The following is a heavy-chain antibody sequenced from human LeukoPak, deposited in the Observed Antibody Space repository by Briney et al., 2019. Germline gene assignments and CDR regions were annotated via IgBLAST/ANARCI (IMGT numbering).Heavy chain of an antibody. Sequence: SETLSLTCTVSDDSISSYYWSWIRQPPGKGLEWIGYNYYSGTTNYNPSLKSRLIISVDTSKNQFSLKLSPVIAADTAVYYCARVGVDYSGNIIKYYFDYWGQGTLVTVSS. CDR2: NYYSGTT. J-gene: IGHJ4*02. D-gene: IGHD4-23*01. V-gene: IGHV4-59*01. CDR1: DDSISSYY. CDR3: ARVGVDYSGNIIKYYFDY.